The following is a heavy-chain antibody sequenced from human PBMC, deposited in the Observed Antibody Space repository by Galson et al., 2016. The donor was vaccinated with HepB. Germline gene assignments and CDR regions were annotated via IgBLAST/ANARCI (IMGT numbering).Heavy chain of an antibody. Sequence: SLRLSCAASGFTFLSYGMHWVRQAPGKGLEWVAIISYDGSNKYYADSVKGRFIISRDNSNYTPYLQMNSLGPEDTAVYYCARPRGKGNYYYYMDVWGKGTTVTVSS. CDR3: ARPRGKGNYYYYMDV. D-gene: IGHD1-1*01. J-gene: IGHJ6*03. CDR1: GFTFLSYG. V-gene: IGHV3-30*03. CDR2: ISYDGSNK.